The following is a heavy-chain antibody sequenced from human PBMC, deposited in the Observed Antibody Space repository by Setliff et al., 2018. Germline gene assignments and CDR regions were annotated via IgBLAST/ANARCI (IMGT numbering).Heavy chain of an antibody. Sequence: GGSLRLSCAVSGLRFSDAWVSWVRQAPGKGLEWAGRIKSYGSGGTIDYAAPVEGRFTISRDDSKNTVYLQMSSLKIEDTAVYYCVHNADFIGTFNTWGQGTLVTVSS. D-gene: IGHD2-8*01. V-gene: IGHV3-15*01. CDR1: GLRFSDAW. CDR3: VHNADFIGTFNT. CDR2: IKSYGSGGTI. J-gene: IGHJ4*02.